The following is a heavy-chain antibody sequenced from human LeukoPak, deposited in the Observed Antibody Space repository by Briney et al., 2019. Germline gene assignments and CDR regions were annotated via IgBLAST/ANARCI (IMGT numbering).Heavy chain of an antibody. Sequence: SETLSLTCTVSGYSISSGYYWGWMRQPPGKGLEWIGSIYLSGRTYYNRSLKSRVTISVDTSTKQFSLQLSYVTAGDTAVHYCATRTEGSGSYYHCGEFDYWGQGTLVTVSS. CDR2: IYLSGRT. CDR3: ATRTEGSGSYYHCGEFDY. D-gene: IGHD3-10*01. V-gene: IGHV4-38-2*02. J-gene: IGHJ4*02. CDR1: GYSISSGYY.